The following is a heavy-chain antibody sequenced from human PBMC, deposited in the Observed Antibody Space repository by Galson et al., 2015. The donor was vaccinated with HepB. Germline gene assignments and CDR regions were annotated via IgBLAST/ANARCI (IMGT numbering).Heavy chain of an antibody. D-gene: IGHD4-17*01. CDR1: GSTFTSYY. V-gene: IGHV1-46*01. CDR3: ARADQATTVTGGDFDY. Sequence: SVKVSCKASGSTFTSYYMHWVRQAPGQGLEWMGIINPSGGSTSYAQKFQGRVTMTRDTSTSTVYMELSSLRSEDTAVYYCARADQATTVTGGDFDYWGQGTLVTVSS. CDR2: INPSGGST. J-gene: IGHJ4*02.